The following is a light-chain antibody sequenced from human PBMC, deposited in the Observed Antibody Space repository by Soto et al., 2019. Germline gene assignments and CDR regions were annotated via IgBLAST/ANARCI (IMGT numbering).Light chain of an antibody. CDR1: QGISNY. CDR2: AAS. V-gene: IGKV1-27*01. J-gene: IGKJ1*01. Sequence: DIQMTQSPSSLSASVGDRVTITYRASQGISNYLAWYQQKPGKVPKLLIYAASTLQSGVPSRFSGSGSGTDFTLTISSLQPEDVATYYCQKYNSAPAFGQGTKVEIK. CDR3: QKYNSAPA.